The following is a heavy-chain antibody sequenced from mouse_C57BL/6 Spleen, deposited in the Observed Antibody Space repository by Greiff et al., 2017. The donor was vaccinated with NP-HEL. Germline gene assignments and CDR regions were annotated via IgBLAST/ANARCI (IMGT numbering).Heavy chain of an antibody. D-gene: IGHD1-1*01. J-gene: IGHJ1*03. Sequence: VQLKESGPGMVKPSQSLSLTCTVTGYSITSGYDWHWIRHFPGNKLEWMGYISYSGSTNYDPSLKSRISITHDTSKNHFFLKLNSVTTEDTATYYCARDHGSRRNWYFDVWGTGTTVTVSS. CDR3: ARDHGSRRNWYFDV. V-gene: IGHV3-1*01. CDR2: ISYSGST. CDR1: GYSITSGYD.